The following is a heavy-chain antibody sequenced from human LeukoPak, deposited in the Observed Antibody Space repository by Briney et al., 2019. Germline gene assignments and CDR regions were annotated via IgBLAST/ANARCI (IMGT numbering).Heavy chain of an antibody. CDR2: IWYDGSNK. CDR1: GFTFSSYG. CDR3: ATTGYSSTSGPFDYYYYYMDV. J-gene: IGHJ6*03. V-gene: IGHV3-33*01. D-gene: IGHD6-6*01. Sequence: PGRSLRLSCAASGFTFSSYGMHWVRQAPGKGLEWVAVIWYDGSNKYYVDSVKGRFTISRDNSKNTLYLQMNSLRAEDTAVYYCATTGYSSTSGPFDYYYYYMDVWGKGTTVTVSS.